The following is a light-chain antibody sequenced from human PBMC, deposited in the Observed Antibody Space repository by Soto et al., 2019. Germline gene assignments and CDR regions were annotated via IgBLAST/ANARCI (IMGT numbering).Light chain of an antibody. CDR1: SSDVGGFDY. Sequence: QSALAQPASVSGSPGQSITISCTGTSSDVGGFDYVSWYQQRPGKVPKLIIHNVSNRPSGVSDRFSGSKSGNTASLTISGLQAYDEADYYCSSYASTSFLVVFGGGTKLTVL. CDR2: NVS. CDR3: SSYASTSFLVV. V-gene: IGLV2-14*01. J-gene: IGLJ3*02.